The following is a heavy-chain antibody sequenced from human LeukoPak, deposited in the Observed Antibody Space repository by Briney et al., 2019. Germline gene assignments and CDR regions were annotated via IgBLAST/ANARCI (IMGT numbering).Heavy chain of an antibody. D-gene: IGHD2-21*02. V-gene: IGHV1-18*01. J-gene: IGHJ4*02. CDR2: ISAYNGNT. Sequence: ASVKVSCKASGYTFTSYGISWVRQAPGQGLEWMGWISAYNGNTNYAQKLQGRVTMTTDTSTSTAYTELRSLRSDDTAVYYCARDLFVVVVTAIAASDYWGQGTLVTVSS. CDR3: ARDLFVVVVTAIAASDY. CDR1: GYTFTSYG.